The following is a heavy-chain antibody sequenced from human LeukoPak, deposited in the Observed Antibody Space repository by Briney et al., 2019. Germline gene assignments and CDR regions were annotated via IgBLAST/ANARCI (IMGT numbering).Heavy chain of an antibody. CDR3: AREAGYSATTRVDYFYHHYMDV. CDR2: ISSSSSYI. J-gene: IGHJ6*03. Sequence: GGSLRLSCAASGFTFSNCSMNWVRQAPGKGLEWVSSISSSSSYIYYADSVKGRFTISRDNAKNQLYLQMNTLRVEATAVYYCAREAGYSATTRVDYFYHHYMDVWGKGSTIPVSS. CDR1: GFTFSNCS. D-gene: IGHD1-26*01. V-gene: IGHV3-21*01.